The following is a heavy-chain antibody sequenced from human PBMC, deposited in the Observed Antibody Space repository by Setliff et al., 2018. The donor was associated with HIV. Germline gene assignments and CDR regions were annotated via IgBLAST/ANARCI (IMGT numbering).Heavy chain of an antibody. CDR2: INGGNGNT. D-gene: IGHD2-2*01. Sequence: GASVKVSCKASEYTFTDYAMHWVRQAPGQRLEWMGWINGGNGNTKYSEKFQGRVTITRDTSASKAYMELSSLRSEDTGVYYCARASAPAPWRGYYYFHMDVWGKGTMVTVSS. CDR3: ARASAPAPWRGYYYFHMDV. CDR1: EYTFTDYA. J-gene: IGHJ6*03. V-gene: IGHV1-3*01.